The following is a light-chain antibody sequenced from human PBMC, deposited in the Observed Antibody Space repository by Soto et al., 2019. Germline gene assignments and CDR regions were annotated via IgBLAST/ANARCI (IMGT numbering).Light chain of an antibody. CDR1: QSISSW. CDR2: KAS. CDR3: QQYGSSGT. Sequence: DIQMTQSPSTLTASLGDRVTITCRASQSISSWSAWYQQKPGKAPKLLIYKASSLESGVPSRLSGSGSGTDFTLTISRLEPEDFAVYYCQQYGSSGTFGQGTKVDIK. V-gene: IGKV1-5*03. J-gene: IGKJ1*01.